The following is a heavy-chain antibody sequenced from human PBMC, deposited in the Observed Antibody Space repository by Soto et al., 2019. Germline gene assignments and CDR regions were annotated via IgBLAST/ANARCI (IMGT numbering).Heavy chain of an antibody. CDR2: IYYSGST. D-gene: IGHD4-17*01. CDR1: GGSISSGGYY. J-gene: IGHJ6*02. CDR3: ARVGTTVTHPGYYYYYGMDV. V-gene: IGHV4-31*03. Sequence: SETLSLTCTVSGGSISSGGYYWSWIRQHPGKGLEWIGYIYYSGSTYYNPSLKSRVTISVDTSKNQFSLKLSSVTAADTAVYYCARVGTTVTHPGYYYYYGMDVWGQGTTVTVSS.